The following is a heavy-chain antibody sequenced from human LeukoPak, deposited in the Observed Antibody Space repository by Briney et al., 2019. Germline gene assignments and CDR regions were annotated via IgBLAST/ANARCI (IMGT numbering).Heavy chain of an antibody. Sequence: GGSLRLSCAASGFTFSNYPMHWVRQAPGKGLEWVAVVSDDGNKKFDADFVKGRFTISRDNSKNTLYLQMNSLRGEDTAVYYCARGQLLLEGYFYYMDVWGKGTTVTVSS. J-gene: IGHJ6*03. V-gene: IGHV3-30*01. D-gene: IGHD2-2*01. CDR1: GFTFSNYP. CDR2: VSDDGNKK. CDR3: ARGQLLLEGYFYYMDV.